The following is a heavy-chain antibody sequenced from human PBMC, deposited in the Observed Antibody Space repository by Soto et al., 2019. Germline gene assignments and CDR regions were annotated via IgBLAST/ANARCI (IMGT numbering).Heavy chain of an antibody. J-gene: IGHJ6*02. Sequence: QVQLVESGGGVVQPGRSLRLSCAASSFTFSNYGMHWVRQAPGKGLEWVAIISFDGSHSYYAGSVKGRFTISRDNSKNTVYLQMNNLTTEDTAVYFCAKDLAIPLVRGVNGLDVWGQGTTVTVSS. CDR3: AKDLAIPLVRGVNGLDV. CDR1: SFTFSNYG. D-gene: IGHD3-10*01. CDR2: ISFDGSHS. V-gene: IGHV3-30*18.